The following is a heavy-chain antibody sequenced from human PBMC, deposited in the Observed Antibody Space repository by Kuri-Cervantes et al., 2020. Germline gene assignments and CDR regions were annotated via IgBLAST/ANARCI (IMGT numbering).Heavy chain of an antibody. V-gene: IGHV3-23*01. Sequence: LSLTCSASGFTFSSYAMGWVRQAPGKGLEWVSAISGSGGSTYYADSVKGRFTISRDNSKNTLYLQMNSLRAEDTAVYYCATRSGYYSLYYYYMDVWGKGTTVTVSS. CDR1: GFTFSSYA. D-gene: IGHD3-3*01. J-gene: IGHJ6*03. CDR2: ISGSGGST. CDR3: ATRSGYYSLYYYYMDV.